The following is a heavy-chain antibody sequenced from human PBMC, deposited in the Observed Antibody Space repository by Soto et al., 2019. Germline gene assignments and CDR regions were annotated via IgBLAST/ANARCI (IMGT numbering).Heavy chain of an antibody. D-gene: IGHD1-26*01. V-gene: IGHV1-69*01. J-gene: IGHJ4*02. CDR3: ARVALPGDYFDY. CDR1: GGTFSSYA. Sequence: QVPLVQSGAEVKKPGSSVKVSCKASGGTFSSYAISWVRQAPGQGLEWMGGIIPIFGTANYAQKFRGRVTITADESTSPAYMELSSLRSEDTAVYYCARVALPGDYFDYWGQGTLVTVAS. CDR2: IIPIFGTA.